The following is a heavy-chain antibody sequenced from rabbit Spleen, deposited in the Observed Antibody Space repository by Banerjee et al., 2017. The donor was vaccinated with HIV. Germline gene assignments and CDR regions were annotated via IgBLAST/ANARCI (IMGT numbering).Heavy chain of an antibody. V-gene: IGHV1S45*01. D-gene: IGHD8-1*01. CDR2: IDSGSSGFT. CDR3: ARDTGTSFSTYGMDL. J-gene: IGHJ6*01. Sequence: QEQLVESGGGLVQPEGSLTLTCKASGFSFGDRDVMCWVRQAPGKGLEWIACIDSGSSGFTYCASWAKGRFTISKTSSTTVTLHMTSLTAADTATYFCARDTGTSFSTYGMDLWGPGTLVTVS. CDR1: GFSFGDRDV.